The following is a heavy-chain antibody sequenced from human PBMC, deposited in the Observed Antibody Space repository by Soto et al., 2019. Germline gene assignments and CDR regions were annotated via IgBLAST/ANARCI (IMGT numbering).Heavy chain of an antibody. CDR2: ISYTGRT. CDR3: ATFRGDGAGEYLDL. CDR1: GGSSRGYY. Sequence: QVQLQESGPGLVKPSETLSLTCTVSGGSSRGYYWTWIRQPPGRGLEWLGVISYTGRTNYNPSLKSRVTISVATSKNRFSLRLTSVTDADTAVYYSATFRGDGAGEYLDLWGRGALVTVSS. V-gene: IGHV4-59*08. J-gene: IGHJ4*02. D-gene: IGHD2-21*01.